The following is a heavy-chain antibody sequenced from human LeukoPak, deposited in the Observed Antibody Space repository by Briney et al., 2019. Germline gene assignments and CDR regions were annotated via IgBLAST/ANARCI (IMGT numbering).Heavy chain of an antibody. CDR1: GFIFAKYA. D-gene: IGHD4-23*01. V-gene: IGHV3-23*01. CDR2: ISASGADT. Sequence: PGGSLRLSCTTSGFIFAKYAMAWVRQSPGKGLEWVSTISASGADTYYAHSLRGRFTISRDNSRNALYLQLSRLRVDDTAFYYCPKPLLTPGNWGPGTLVTVSS. CDR3: PKPLLTPGN. J-gene: IGHJ4*02.